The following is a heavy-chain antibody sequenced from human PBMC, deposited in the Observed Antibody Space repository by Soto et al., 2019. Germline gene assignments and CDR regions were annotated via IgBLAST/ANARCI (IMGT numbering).Heavy chain of an antibody. CDR2: STDTGGGT. D-gene: IGHD1-1*01. V-gene: IGHV3-23*01. J-gene: IGHJ6*02. Sequence: GGSLTLSRAASGFNYSNFVMRCVRQTPWKWLEWFSTSTDTGGGTYYTDSVKGRCTISRDNSKKTLYLQMTSLRAEDTALYYCTKASSARQHMYGGGQGPRVTVSS. CDR1: GFNYSNFV. CDR3: TKASSARQHMYG.